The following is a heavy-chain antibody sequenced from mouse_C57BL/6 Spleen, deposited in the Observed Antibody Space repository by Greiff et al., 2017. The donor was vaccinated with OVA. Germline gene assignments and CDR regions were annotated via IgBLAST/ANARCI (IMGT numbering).Heavy chain of an antibody. J-gene: IGHJ3*01. D-gene: IGHD1-1*01. CDR2: INPNNGGT. V-gene: IGHV1-18*01. Sequence: QLQQSGPELVKPGASVKIPCKASGYTFTDYNMDWVKQSHGKSLEWIGDINPNNGGTIYNQKFKGKATLTVDKSSSTAYMELRSLTSEDTAVYYCATGSSTFAYWGQGTLVTVSA. CDR1: GYTFTDYN. CDR3: ATGSSTFAY.